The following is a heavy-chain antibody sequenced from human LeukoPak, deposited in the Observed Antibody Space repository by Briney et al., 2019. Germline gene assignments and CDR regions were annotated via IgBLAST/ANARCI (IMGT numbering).Heavy chain of an antibody. CDR2: ISWNSGSI. J-gene: IGHJ4*02. V-gene: IGHV3-9*01. CDR1: GFTFDDYA. D-gene: IGHD3-22*01. CDR3: AKDTGHYYDSSGSTTFDY. Sequence: PGGSLRLSCAASGFTFDDYAMHWVRQAPGKGLEWVSGISWNSGSIGYADSVKGRFTISRDNAKNSLYLQMNSLRAEDTALYYCAKDTGHYYDSSGSTTFDYWGQGTLVTVSS.